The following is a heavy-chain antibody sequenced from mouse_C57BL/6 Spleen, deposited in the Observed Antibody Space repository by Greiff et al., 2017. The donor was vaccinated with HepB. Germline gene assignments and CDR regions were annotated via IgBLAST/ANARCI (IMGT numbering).Heavy chain of an antibody. V-gene: IGHV1-26*01. CDR2: INPNNGGT. D-gene: IGHD2-1*01. J-gene: IGHJ2*01. Sequence: VQLQQSGPELVKPGASVKISCKASGYTFTDYYMNWVKQSHGKSLEWIGDINPNNGGTSYNQKFKGKATLTVDKSSSTAYMELRSLTSEDSAVYYCASLYYGNYGARDYWGQGTTLTVSS. CDR3: ASLYYGNYGARDY. CDR1: GYTFTDYY.